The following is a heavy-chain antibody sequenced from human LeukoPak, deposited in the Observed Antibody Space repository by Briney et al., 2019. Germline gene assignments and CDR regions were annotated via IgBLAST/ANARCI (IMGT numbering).Heavy chain of an antibody. CDR3: ARVSDIMLSFGGAISYFDY. CDR1: GGSISSYY. V-gene: IGHV4-59*12. D-gene: IGHD3-16*02. CDR2: IYYSGST. Sequence: PSETLSLTCTVSGGSISSYYWSWIRQPPGKGLEWIGYIYYSGSTNYNPSLKSRVTISVDTSKNQFSLKLSSVTAADTGVYFCARVSDIMLSFGGAISYFDYWGQGALVTVSS. J-gene: IGHJ4*02.